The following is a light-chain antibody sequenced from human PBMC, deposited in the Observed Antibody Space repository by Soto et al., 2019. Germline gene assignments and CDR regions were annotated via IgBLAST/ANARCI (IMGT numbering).Light chain of an antibody. CDR1: QSIRIY. J-gene: IGKJ1*01. CDR3: QQNYRTLWT. CDR2: AAS. V-gene: IGKV1-39*01. Sequence: DIQMTQSPSSLSASVGDRVTITCRASQSIRIYLHWYQQKTGKAPKLLISAASSLQSGVPSRFSGSGSGTDFTLTISSLQPEDFATYYCQQNYRTLWTFGQGTKVEIK.